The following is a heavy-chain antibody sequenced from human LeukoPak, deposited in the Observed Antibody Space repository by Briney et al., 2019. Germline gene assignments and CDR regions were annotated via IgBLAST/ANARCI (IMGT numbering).Heavy chain of an antibody. Sequence: GGSLRLSCAASGFTFSSYAMHWVRQAPGKGLEWVAVMSYDGSNKYYADSVKGRFTISRDNSKNTLYLQMDSLRAEDTAVYYCARDPYCSSTSCYGRDYYYYYMDVWGKGTTVTVSS. V-gene: IGHV3-30-3*01. CDR1: GFTFSSYA. CDR3: ARDPYCSSTSCYGRDYYYYYMDV. J-gene: IGHJ6*03. CDR2: MSYDGSNK. D-gene: IGHD2-2*01.